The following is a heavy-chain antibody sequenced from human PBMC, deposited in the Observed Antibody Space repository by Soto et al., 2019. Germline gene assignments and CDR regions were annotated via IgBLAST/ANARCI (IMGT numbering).Heavy chain of an antibody. V-gene: IGHV4-59*08. J-gene: IGHJ4*02. CDR1: GGSINSYY. Sequence: QVQLQESGPGLVEPSETLALACNVSGGSINSYYWSWIRQPPGKGLEWIGYIYYSGSTKYNPSLKSRVTISVDTSKNQFSLNLSSVTAADTAVYYCARRYSSGFDYWGQGTLVTVSS. CDR3: ARRYSSGFDY. CDR2: IYYSGST. D-gene: IGHD6-19*01.